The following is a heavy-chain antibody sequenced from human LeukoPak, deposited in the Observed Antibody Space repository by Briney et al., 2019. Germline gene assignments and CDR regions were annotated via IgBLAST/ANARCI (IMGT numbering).Heavy chain of an antibody. J-gene: IGHJ4*02. CDR3: VKDQSGSGSW. V-gene: IGHV3-64D*06. D-gene: IGHD3-10*01. CDR1: GFTFSSYA. Sequence: GGSLRLSCSASGFTFSSYAIHWVRQAPGKGLEYVSTITFDGGSTYYADSVKGRFTISRDNSKNTVYLQVNSLRPEDTAVYYCVKDQSGSGSWWGQGTLVTVPS. CDR2: ITFDGGST.